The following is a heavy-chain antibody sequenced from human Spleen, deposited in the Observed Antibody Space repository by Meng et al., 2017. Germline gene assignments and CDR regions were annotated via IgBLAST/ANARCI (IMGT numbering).Heavy chain of an antibody. CDR1: GYTFTNYP. V-gene: IGHV1-3*01. D-gene: IGHD3-22*01. J-gene: IGHJ4*02. Sequence: QVPLVQSGAEVKKPGASVKVSCKASGYTFTNYPMNWVRQAPGQRLEWLGWINPGNGNTEYSQKFQGRVTITSDTSATTAYMELSSLRSEDTAVYYCASAYDSNGYGPLDHWGQGTLVTVSS. CDR3: ASAYDSNGYGPLDH. CDR2: INPGNGNT.